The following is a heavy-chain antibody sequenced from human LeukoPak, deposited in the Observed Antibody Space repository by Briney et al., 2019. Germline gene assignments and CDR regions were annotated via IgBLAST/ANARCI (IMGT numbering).Heavy chain of an antibody. Sequence: GGSLRLSCAASGFTFSSYDMHWVRQDTGKGLEWVSAIGTAGDTYYPGSVKGRFTISRENAKNSLYLQMNSLRAGDTAVYYCARGIWTGVTTSWYFDLWGRGTLVTVSS. V-gene: IGHV3-13*01. CDR1: GFTFSSYD. CDR3: ARGIWTGVTTSWYFDL. J-gene: IGHJ2*01. CDR2: IGTAGDT. D-gene: IGHD4-17*01.